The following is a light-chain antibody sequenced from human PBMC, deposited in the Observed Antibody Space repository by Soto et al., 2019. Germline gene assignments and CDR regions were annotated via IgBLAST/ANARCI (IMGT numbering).Light chain of an antibody. V-gene: IGKV3D-20*01. CDR3: QQYSTSPT. CDR2: DAS. Sequence: EXXXTQSPATLSLSPGERATLSCGASQXVSSSYLAWYQQKPGLAPRLLIYDASSRATGIPDRFSGSGSGTDFTLTISRLEPEDFAVYYCQQYSTSPTFGGGTKVEIK. CDR1: QXVSSSY. J-gene: IGKJ4*01.